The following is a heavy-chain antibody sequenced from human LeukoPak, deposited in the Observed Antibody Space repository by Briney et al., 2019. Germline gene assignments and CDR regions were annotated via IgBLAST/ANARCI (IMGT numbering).Heavy chain of an antibody. CDR2: INCNSGGT. V-gene: IGHV1-2*02. J-gene: IGHJ4*02. CDR1: GYTFTGYF. D-gene: IGHD5-18*01. Sequence: ASVKVSCKASGYTFTGYFIHWMRQAPGQGLEWMGWINCNSGGTSYAQKFQGRVTMTRDTSISTAYMEMSRLRFGDTAVYYCARIGGSGYTYGTFDYWGQGTLVTVSS. CDR3: ARIGGSGYTYGTFDY.